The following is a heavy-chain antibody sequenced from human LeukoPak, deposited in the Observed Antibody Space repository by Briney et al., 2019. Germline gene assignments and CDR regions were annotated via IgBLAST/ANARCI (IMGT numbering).Heavy chain of an antibody. CDR2: INPNSGGT. CDR3: ARDRVTMVRGVIGNWFDP. Sequence: ASVKVSCKASGYTFTGYYMHWVRQAPGQGLEWMGWINPNSGGTNYAQKFQGRVTMTRDTSISTAYMELSRLRSDDTAVYCCARDRVTMVRGVIGNWFDPWGQGTLVTVSS. D-gene: IGHD3-10*01. J-gene: IGHJ5*02. CDR1: GYTFTGYY. V-gene: IGHV1-2*02.